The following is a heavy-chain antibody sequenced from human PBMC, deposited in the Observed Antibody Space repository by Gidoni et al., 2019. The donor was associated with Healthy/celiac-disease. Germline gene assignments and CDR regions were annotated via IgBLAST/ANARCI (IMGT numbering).Heavy chain of an antibody. CDR3: AKSVGDTGLFDY. CDR2: ISGSGGST. CDR1: GFTFSSYA. D-gene: IGHD1-26*01. Sequence: EVQLLESAGGLVQPGGSLSLSCAASGFTFSSYAMSWVRQAPGKGLEGVSAISGSGGSTYYADSVKGRFTISRDNSKNTLYLQMNSLRAEDTAVYYCAKSVGDTGLFDYWGQGTLVTVSS. J-gene: IGHJ4*02. V-gene: IGHV3-23*01.